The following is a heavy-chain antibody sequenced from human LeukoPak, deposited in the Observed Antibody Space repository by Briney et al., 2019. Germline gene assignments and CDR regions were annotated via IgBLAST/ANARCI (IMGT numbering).Heavy chain of an antibody. D-gene: IGHD5-24*01. CDR2: IIPIFGTA. Sequence: ASVKVSCKASGGTFSSYAISWVRQAPGQGLEWMGGIIPIFGTANYAQKFQGRVTITADESTSTAYMELSSLRSEDTAVYYCARDRWSGDGYTFFDYWGQGTLVTVSS. CDR3: ARDRWSGDGYTFFDY. J-gene: IGHJ4*02. CDR1: GGTFSSYA. V-gene: IGHV1-69*13.